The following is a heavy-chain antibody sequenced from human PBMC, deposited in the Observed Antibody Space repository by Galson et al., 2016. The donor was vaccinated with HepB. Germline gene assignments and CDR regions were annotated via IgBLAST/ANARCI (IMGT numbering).Heavy chain of an antibody. CDR1: GITFRDFT. Sequence: SLRLSCAASGITFRDFTMNWIRQAPGKGPEWVSSISSSSGGTYYADSVKGRFSISRDDSTNSLFLQLNSLRGADTAVYYCARGFSGGPVGWAELHFNFWGQGILVTVAS. CDR2: ISSSSGGT. J-gene: IGHJ4*02. D-gene: IGHD3-10*01. V-gene: IGHV3-21*04. CDR3: ARGFSGGPVGWAELHFNF.